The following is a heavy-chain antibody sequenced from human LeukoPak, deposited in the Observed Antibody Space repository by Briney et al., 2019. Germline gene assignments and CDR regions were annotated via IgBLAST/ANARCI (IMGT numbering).Heavy chain of an antibody. D-gene: IGHD3-10*01. CDR1: GSTFSSYY. Sequence: ASVKVSCKASGSTFSSYYIHWVRQAPGQGLEWMGIINPSGDNTNYAQKFQGRVAMTRDVSTSTVYMQLSSLRSEDTAVYYCARNIWFGESADAFDIWGQGTMVTVSS. CDR2: INPSGDNT. CDR3: ARNIWFGESADAFDI. V-gene: IGHV1-46*01. J-gene: IGHJ3*02.